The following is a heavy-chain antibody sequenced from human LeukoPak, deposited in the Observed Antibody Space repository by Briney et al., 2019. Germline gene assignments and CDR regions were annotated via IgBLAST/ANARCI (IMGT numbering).Heavy chain of an antibody. D-gene: IGHD3-10*01. V-gene: IGHV1-69*04. CDR2: IIPILGIA. J-gene: IGHJ4*02. CDR3: ASSAHYYGSGSAYFDY. CDR1: GGTFSSYA. Sequence: SVKVSCKASGGTFSSYAISWVRQAPGQGLEWMGRIIPILGIANYAQKFQGRVTITADKSTSTAYMELSSLRSEDTAVYYCASSAHYYGSGSAYFDYWGQGTLVTVSS.